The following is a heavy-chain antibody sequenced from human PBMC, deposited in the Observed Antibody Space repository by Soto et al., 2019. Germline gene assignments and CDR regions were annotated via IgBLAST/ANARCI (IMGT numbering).Heavy chain of an antibody. V-gene: IGHV1-69*01. D-gene: IGHD3-10*01. Sequence: QVPLVQSGAEVKKPGSSVTVSCKASGGTFSSYAIHWVRQAPGQGPEWMGGIIPMYGPAKYEQRFQGRVTITADESTTTDYMELTSLTTQDTAVYYCASVTSMVRGVIDNGFDPWGHGTLVTVPS. J-gene: IGHJ5*02. CDR2: IIPMYGPA. CDR3: ASVTSMVRGVIDNGFDP. CDR1: GGTFSSYA.